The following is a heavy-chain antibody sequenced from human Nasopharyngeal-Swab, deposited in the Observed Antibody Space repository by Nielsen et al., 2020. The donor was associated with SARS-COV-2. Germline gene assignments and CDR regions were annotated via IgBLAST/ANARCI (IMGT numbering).Heavy chain of an antibody. CDR1: GFTFSSYA. V-gene: IGHV3-23*01. J-gene: IGHJ4*02. CDR3: TRDIGGKYGY. Sequence: GESLKISCGASGFTFSSYAMTWVRQAPGKGLDWVSAISGSGGRTFYADSVKGRFTISRDNARNTLYLQMNSLRGEDTAVYYCTRDIGGKYGYWGQGNLVTVSS. D-gene: IGHD4-23*01. CDR2: ISGSGGRT.